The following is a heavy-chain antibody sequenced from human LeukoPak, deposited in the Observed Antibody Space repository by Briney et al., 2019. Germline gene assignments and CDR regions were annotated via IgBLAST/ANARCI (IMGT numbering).Heavy chain of an antibody. D-gene: IGHD3-10*01. Sequence: GASVKVSCKASGGTFRSYAISWVRQAPGQGLEWTGGIIPIFGTANYAQKFQGRVTITADESTSTAYMELSSLRSEDTAVYYCARVEVRGVINYYYGMDVWGKGTTVTVSS. CDR1: GGTFRSYA. V-gene: IGHV1-69*13. CDR2: IIPIFGTA. J-gene: IGHJ6*04. CDR3: ARVEVRGVINYYYGMDV.